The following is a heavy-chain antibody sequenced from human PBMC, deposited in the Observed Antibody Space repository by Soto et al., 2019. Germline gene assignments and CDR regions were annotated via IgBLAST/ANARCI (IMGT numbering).Heavy chain of an antibody. Sequence: GESLKISCEGSGYGFTTYWIAWVRQMPGNGLEWMGIIYPGDSDIRYSPSFRGQVSISADKSISTAYLQWSSLKASDTAIYYCARHNVPRQGIAGMDVWGQGTTVTVSS. D-gene: IGHD6-13*01. J-gene: IGHJ6*02. V-gene: IGHV5-51*01. CDR3: ARHNVPRQGIAGMDV. CDR2: IYPGDSDI. CDR1: GYGFTTYW.